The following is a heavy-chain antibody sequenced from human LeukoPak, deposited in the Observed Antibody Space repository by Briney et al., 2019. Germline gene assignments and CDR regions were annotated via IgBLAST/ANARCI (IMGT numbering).Heavy chain of an antibody. CDR3: ARGRPWFDP. D-gene: IGHD6-6*01. Sequence: SETLSLTCAVYGGSFSGYYWSWIRQPPGKGLEWIGEINHSGSTNYNPSLKSRVTISVDTSKNQFSLKLSSVTAADTAVYYCARGRPWFDPWGQGTLVTVSS. CDR2: INHSGST. V-gene: IGHV4-34*01. J-gene: IGHJ5*02. CDR1: GGSFSGYY.